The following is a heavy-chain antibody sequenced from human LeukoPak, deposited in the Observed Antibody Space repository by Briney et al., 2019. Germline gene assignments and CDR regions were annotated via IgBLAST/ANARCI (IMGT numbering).Heavy chain of an antibody. J-gene: IGHJ3*02. CDR2: IIPIFGTA. V-gene: IGHV1-69*13. CDR1: GGTFSSYA. CDR3: ARWEDYGDYGGDGAFDI. D-gene: IGHD4-17*01. Sequence: ASVKVSCKASGGTFSSYAISWVRQAPGQGLEWMGGIIPIFGTANYAQKFQGRVTITADESTSTAYMELSSLRSEDTAVYYCARWEDYGDYGGDGAFDIWGQGTMVTVSS.